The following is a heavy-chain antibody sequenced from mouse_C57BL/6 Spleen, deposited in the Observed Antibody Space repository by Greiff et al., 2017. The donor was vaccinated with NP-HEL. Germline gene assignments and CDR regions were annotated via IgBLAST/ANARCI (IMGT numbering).Heavy chain of an antibody. CDR2: IYPSDSET. D-gene: IGHD2-3*01. CDR3: ARERDCYSPFAY. V-gene: IGHV1-61*01. CDR1: GYTFTSYW. J-gene: IGHJ3*01. Sequence: VQLQQSGAELVRPGSSVKLSCKASGYTFTSYWMDWVKQRPGQGLEWIGNIYPSDSETHYNQKFKDKATLTVDKSSSTAYMQLSSLTSEDSAVYYCARERDCYSPFAYWGQGTLVTVSA.